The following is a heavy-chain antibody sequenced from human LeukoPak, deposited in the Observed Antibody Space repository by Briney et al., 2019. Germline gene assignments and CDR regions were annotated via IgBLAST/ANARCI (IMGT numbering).Heavy chain of an antibody. V-gene: IGHV4-59*08. J-gene: IGHJ3*02. Sequence: SETLSLTCTVSGGSIGSYYWSWIRQPPGKGLEWIGYIYYSGSTNYNPSLKSRVTISVDTSKNQFSLKLSSVTAADTAVYYCARLIGYCSSTSCHWAFDIWGQGTMVTVSS. D-gene: IGHD2-2*01. CDR1: GGSIGSYY. CDR2: IYYSGST. CDR3: ARLIGYCSSTSCHWAFDI.